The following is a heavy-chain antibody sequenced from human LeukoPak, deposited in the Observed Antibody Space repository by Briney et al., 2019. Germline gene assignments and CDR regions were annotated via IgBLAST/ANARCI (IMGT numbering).Heavy chain of an antibody. CDR2: IKNDGSST. Sequence: PGGSLRLSCAASGFTFSAYWMHWVRQTPGKGLVWVSRIKNDGSSTGYADSVKGRFTISRDNAKNTLYLQMNSLGAEDTAIHYCAKEGAGYGYDYWGQGTLVTVSS. J-gene: IGHJ4*02. V-gene: IGHV3-74*01. D-gene: IGHD5-12*01. CDR1: GFTFSAYW. CDR3: AKEGAGYGYDY.